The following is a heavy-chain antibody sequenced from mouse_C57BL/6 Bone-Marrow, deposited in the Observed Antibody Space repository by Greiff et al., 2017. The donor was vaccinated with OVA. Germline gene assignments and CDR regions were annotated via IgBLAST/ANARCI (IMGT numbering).Heavy chain of an antibody. V-gene: IGHV6-3*01. J-gene: IGHJ4*01. D-gene: IGHD2-4*01. Sequence: EVQGVESGGGLVQPGGSMKLSCVASGFTFSNYWMNWVRQSPEKGLEWVAQIRLKSDNYATHYAESVKGRFTISRDDSKSSVYLQMNNLRAEDTGIYYCTGTMITTGYYYAMDYWGQGTSVTVSS. CDR2: IRLKSDNYAT. CDR1: GFTFSNYW. CDR3: TGTMITTGYYYAMDY.